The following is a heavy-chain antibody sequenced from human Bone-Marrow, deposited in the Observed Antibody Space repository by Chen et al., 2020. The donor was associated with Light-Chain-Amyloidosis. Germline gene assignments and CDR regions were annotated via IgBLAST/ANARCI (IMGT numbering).Heavy chain of an antibody. Sequence: VQLVESGGGLVQPGGSLRLSCVGSGFNFSSFGMSWVRQAPGKGLEWVSTVSGSTVSTYYAGAVKGRFIISRDNSKSTLYLQMNSLRAGDTAVYFCTRKGGYFDFWGQGSLVTVSS. D-gene: IGHD3-10*01. V-gene: IGHV3-23*04. J-gene: IGHJ4*02. CDR3: TRKGGYFDF. CDR1: GFNFSSFG. CDR2: VSGSTVST.